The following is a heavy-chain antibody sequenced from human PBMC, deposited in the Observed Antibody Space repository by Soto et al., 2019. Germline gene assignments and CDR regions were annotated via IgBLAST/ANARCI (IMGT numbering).Heavy chain of an antibody. V-gene: IGHV4-31*03. D-gene: IGHD3-22*01. J-gene: IGHJ3*02. CDR3: ARGGDSSGYGGGAFDI. Sequence: QVQLQESGPGLVKPSQTLSLTCTVSGGSISSGGYYWSWIRQHPGKGLEWIGYIYYSGSTYYNPSRRSRVTISVDTSKHQCSLKLSSVTAADTAVYYCARGGDSSGYGGGAFDIWGQGTMVTVSS. CDR2: IYYSGST. CDR1: GGSISSGGYY.